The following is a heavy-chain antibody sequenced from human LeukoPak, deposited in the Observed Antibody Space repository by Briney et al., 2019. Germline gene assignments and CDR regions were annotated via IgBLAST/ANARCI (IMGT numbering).Heavy chain of an antibody. V-gene: IGHV1-18*01. CDR2: ISAYNGNT. CDR1: GYTFTSYG. CDR3: ARVGRYCTNGVCYYAY. J-gene: IGHJ4*02. D-gene: IGHD2-8*01. Sequence: GESLKVSCKASGYTFTSYGISWVRQAPGQGLEWMGWISAYNGNTNYAQKLQGRVTMTTDTSTSTAYMELRSLRSDDTAVYYCARVGRYCTNGVCYYAYWGQGTLVTVSS.